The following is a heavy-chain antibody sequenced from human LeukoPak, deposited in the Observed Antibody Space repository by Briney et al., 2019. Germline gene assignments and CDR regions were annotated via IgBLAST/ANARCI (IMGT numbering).Heavy chain of an antibody. D-gene: IGHD6-19*01. J-gene: IGHJ4*02. Sequence: PGGSLRLSCAASGFTFTNHAMSWVRQAPGKGLEWVSVIYSGGSTYYADSVKGRFTISRDNSKNTLYLQMNSLRAEDTAVYYCARDATAGYSSGWGQGTLVTVSS. CDR3: ARDATAGYSSG. CDR2: IYSGGST. CDR1: GFTFTNHA. V-gene: IGHV3-66*02.